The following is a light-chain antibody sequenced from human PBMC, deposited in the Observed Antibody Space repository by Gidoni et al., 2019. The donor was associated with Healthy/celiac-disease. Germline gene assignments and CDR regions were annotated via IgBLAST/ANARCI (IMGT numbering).Light chain of an antibody. V-gene: IGLV1-44*01. CDR1: SSNIGRNT. J-gene: IGLJ3*02. CDR2: SNN. CDR3: AAWDDSLNGSV. Sequence: QSVLTQPPSASGPPGQRVTISCSGSSSNIGRNTVNWYQQLPGTAPTLLIYSNNQRPSGVPDRFSGSKSGTSASLAISGLQSEDEADYYCAAWDDSLNGSVFGGGTKLTVL.